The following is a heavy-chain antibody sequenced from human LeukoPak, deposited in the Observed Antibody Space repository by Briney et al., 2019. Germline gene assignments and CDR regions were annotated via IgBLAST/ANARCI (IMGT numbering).Heavy chain of an antibody. CDR2: IWYDGTNK. CDR1: GFSSSSYG. D-gene: IGHD5-18*01. Sequence: QPGRSLRLSCAASGFSSSSYGMHWVRQAPGKGLEWVAVIWYDGTNKYYADSVKGRFTISRDNSKNTLYLQMNSLRAEDTAVYYCARDQRGFSYSKYYFDYWGQGTLVTASS. J-gene: IGHJ4*02. V-gene: IGHV3-33*01. CDR3: ARDQRGFSYSKYYFDY.